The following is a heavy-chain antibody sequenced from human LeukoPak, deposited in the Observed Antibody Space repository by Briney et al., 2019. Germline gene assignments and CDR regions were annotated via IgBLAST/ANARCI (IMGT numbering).Heavy chain of an antibody. D-gene: IGHD6-25*01. CDR1: DDSLSDYQ. V-gene: IGHV4-59*01. J-gene: IGHJ3*02. CDR3: ARAGSWAFDI. Sequence: PSETLSLTCSVSDDSLSDYQWSWIRQPPGKGLECIGYIYDSGSTNYNPSLKSRVSISVDKSKKQFSLKLTSVTAAGTAVYYCARAGSWAFDIWGQGTMVIVSS. CDR2: IYDSGST.